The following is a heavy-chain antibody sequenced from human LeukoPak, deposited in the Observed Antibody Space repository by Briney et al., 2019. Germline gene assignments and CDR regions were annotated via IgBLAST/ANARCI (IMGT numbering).Heavy chain of an antibody. Sequence: GGSLRLSCAASGFTFSSYWMHWVRQAPGKGLVWVSRINTDGSSTSYADSVKGRFTISRDNSKNTLYLQMNSLRVEDTAVYYCAKDESSVWYLGAFDIWGQGTMVTVSS. J-gene: IGHJ3*02. CDR3: AKDESSVWYLGAFDI. CDR2: INTDGSST. D-gene: IGHD6-19*01. CDR1: GFTFSSYW. V-gene: IGHV3-74*01.